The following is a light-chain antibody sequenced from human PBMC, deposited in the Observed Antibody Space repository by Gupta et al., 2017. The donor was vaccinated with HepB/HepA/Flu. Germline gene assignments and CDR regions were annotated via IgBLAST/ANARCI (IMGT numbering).Light chain of an antibody. V-gene: IGLV2-14*03. Sequence: ISCTGTSSDVGAYNYVSWYHPHPGKSPKLMLYDVSRRLPGIAARFSGSKSGNTASLTISGLQAEDEAGYYCSSKTGTNTLVFGGGTKLTVL. J-gene: IGLJ2*01. CDR2: DVS. CDR3: SSKTGTNTLV. CDR1: SSDVGAYNY.